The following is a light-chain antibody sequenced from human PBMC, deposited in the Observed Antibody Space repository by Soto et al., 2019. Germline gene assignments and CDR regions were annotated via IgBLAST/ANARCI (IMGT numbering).Light chain of an antibody. CDR1: SSDFGGYNY. CDR3: CSYAGSYTFYV. J-gene: IGLJ1*01. V-gene: IGLV2-11*01. Sequence: QSALTQPRSVSGSPGQSVTISCTGTSSDFGGYNYVSWYQQHPGKAPKLMIYDVSKRPSGVPDRFSGSQSGNTASLTISGLQAEDEADYYCCSYAGSYTFYVFGTGTKVTVL. CDR2: DVS.